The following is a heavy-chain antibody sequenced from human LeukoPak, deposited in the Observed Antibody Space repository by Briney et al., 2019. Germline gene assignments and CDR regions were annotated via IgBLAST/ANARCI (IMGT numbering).Heavy chain of an antibody. J-gene: IGHJ3*02. V-gene: IGHV3-30*02. CDR2: IRYDGSNK. Sequence: PGGSLRLSCAASGFTFSSYGMHWVRQAPGKGLEWVAFIRYDGSNKYYADSVKGRFTISRDNSKNTLYLQMNSLRAEDTAVYYFAKDQAVRTPGAFDIWGQGTMVTVSS. CDR3: AKDQAVRTPGAFDI. D-gene: IGHD2-2*01. CDR1: GFTFSSYG.